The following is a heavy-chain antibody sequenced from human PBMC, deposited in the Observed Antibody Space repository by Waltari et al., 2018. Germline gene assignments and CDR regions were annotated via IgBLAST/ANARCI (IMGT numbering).Heavy chain of an antibody. V-gene: IGHV1-69*12. D-gene: IGHD1-26*01. J-gene: IGHJ3*02. CDR1: GGTFGRYA. Sequence: QVQLVQSGAEVKLPGSSVKVACQASGGTFGRYAITWVRQAPGQGLEWVGGVIPIYGTPNYEAKFQGRVTVSADASTSTAYLEVRSLMSEDTAVYYCAKREIGYAFDTWGQGTMVTVSS. CDR2: VIPIYGTP. CDR3: AKREIGYAFDT.